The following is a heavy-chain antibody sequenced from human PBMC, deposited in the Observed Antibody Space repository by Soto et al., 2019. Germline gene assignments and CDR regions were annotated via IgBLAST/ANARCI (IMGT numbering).Heavy chain of an antibody. CDR3: ARGGGFYASGSYYSTPYGLDV. D-gene: IGHD3-10*01. V-gene: IGHV3-13*01. J-gene: IGHJ6*02. CDR2: ITTTGDT. CDR1: GFTFSSYA. Sequence: EVQLLESGGILVHPGGSLRLSCAASGFTFSSYAMTWVRQAPGKGLEWVSGITTTGDTYYPGSVKGRFTISRENAKNSFYLQMNSLRAGDTAVYYCARGGGFYASGSYYSTPYGLDVWGQGTTVTVSS.